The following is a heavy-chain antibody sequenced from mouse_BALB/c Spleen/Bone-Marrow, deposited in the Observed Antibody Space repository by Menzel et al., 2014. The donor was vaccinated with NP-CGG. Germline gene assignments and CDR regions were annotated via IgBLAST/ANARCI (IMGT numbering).Heavy chain of an antibody. V-gene: IGHV1-15*01. D-gene: IGHD2-14*01. CDR1: GYTFTDYE. CDR2: IDPETGST. CDR3: TRSLVRRFAY. J-gene: IGHJ3*01. Sequence: LVESGAELVRPGASVTLSCKASGYTFTDYEMHWVKQTPVHGLEWIGAIDPETGSTAYNQKFKGKATLTADKSSSTAYMELRGLTSEDSAVYYCTRSLVRRFAYWGQGTLVTVSA.